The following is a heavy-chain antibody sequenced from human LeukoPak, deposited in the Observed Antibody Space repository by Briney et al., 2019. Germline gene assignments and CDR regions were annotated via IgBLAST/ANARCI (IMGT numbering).Heavy chain of an antibody. Sequence: GASVKVSCKASGYTFTDYFIHWVRQAPGQGLQWMGWINPSGGSTSYAQKFQGRVTMTRDTSTSTVYMELSSLRSEDTAVYYCARGRDYSGFDYWGQGALVTVSS. CDR2: INPSGGST. V-gene: IGHV1-46*01. CDR3: ARGRDYSGFDY. D-gene: IGHD2-21*01. J-gene: IGHJ4*02. CDR1: GYTFTDYF.